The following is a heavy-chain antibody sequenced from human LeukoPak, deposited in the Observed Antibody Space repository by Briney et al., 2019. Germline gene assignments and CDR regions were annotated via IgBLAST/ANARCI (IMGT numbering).Heavy chain of an antibody. CDR1: GFTFSSYA. J-gene: IGHJ4*02. D-gene: IGHD3-22*01. V-gene: IGHV3-23*01. Sequence: GGSLRLSCAASGFTFSSYAMSWVRQAPGKGLEWVSHISSGGDTTYYADSVKGRFTISRDNSKSTLYLQMNSLRAEDTAVFYCAKVATKGNYYDSSGYSLDYWGQGTLVTVSS. CDR2: ISSGGDTT. CDR3: AKVATKGNYYDSSGYSLDY.